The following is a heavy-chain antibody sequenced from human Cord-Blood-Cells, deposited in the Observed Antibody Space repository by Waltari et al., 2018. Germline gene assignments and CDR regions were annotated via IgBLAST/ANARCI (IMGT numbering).Heavy chain of an antibody. CDR2: IYYSGST. Sequence: QVQLQESGPGLVKPSETLSLTCTVSGGSVSSGSYYWSWIRQPPGKGLEWIGYIYYSGSTNYNPSLKGRVTISVDTSKNQFSLKLSSVTSADTAVYYCAGYGDYPAYWGQGTLVTVSS. CDR1: GGSVSSGSYY. CDR3: AGYGDYPAY. V-gene: IGHV4-61*01. D-gene: IGHD4-17*01. J-gene: IGHJ4*02.